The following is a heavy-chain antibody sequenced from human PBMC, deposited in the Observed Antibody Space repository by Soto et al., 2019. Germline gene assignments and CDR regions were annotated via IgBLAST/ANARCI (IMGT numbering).Heavy chain of an antibody. CDR1: GFTFGDTP. V-gene: IGHV3-15*07. Sequence: EVQLVQSGGGLVKPGGSVRLSCAASGFTFGDTPMNWVRQAPGKGLEWVGRLKRKSDGGATDLAAAVSGRFTISRDASTNTLNLQIDSLKPEDTAVYYCIAARNTTGAQPFDYWGQGTLVTVSS. CDR2: LKRKSDGGAT. CDR3: IAARNTTGAQPFDY. D-gene: IGHD1-1*01. J-gene: IGHJ4*01.